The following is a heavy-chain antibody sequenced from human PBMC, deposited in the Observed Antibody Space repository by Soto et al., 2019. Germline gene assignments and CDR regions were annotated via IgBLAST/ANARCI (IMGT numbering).Heavy chain of an antibody. CDR3: ARESISPRENSFDP. D-gene: IGHD6-6*01. Sequence: ASVKVSFKASGYTFTTYAIHWVRQAPGQRLEWMGWINAGNGNTKYSQNFQGRVTFTRDTSASTAYMELSSLRSEDTAVYYCARESISPRENSFDPWGQGSLVTVSS. V-gene: IGHV1-3*01. CDR2: INAGNGNT. CDR1: GYTFTTYA. J-gene: IGHJ5*02.